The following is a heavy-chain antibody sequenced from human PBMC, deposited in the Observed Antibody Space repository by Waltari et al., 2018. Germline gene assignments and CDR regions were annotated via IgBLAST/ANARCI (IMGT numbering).Heavy chain of an antibody. CDR2: IYYSGST. CDR1: GGSISRYY. D-gene: IGHD2-8*01. V-gene: IGHV4-59*01. J-gene: IGHJ4*02. Sequence: QVQLQESGPGLVKPSETLSLTCTVSGGSISRYYWSWIRQPPGKGLEWIGYIYYSGSTNYNPALKSRVTISVDTSKNQFSLKLSSVTAADTAVYYCARGGGRNAFDYWGQGTLVTVSS. CDR3: ARGGGRNAFDY.